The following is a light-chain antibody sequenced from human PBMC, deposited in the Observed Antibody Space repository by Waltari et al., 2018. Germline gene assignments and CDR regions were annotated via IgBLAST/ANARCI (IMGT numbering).Light chain of an antibody. CDR2: RNN. V-gene: IGLV1-47*01. CDR3: AAWDDSLSGPVV. Sequence: QSVLTQPPSASGTPGQRVPISCSGSSSNTGSNYVYWYQQLPGTAPNLLIYRNNQRPSGVPDRFSGSKSGTSASLAISGLRSEDEADYYCAAWDDSLSGPVVFGGGTKLTVL. J-gene: IGLJ2*01. CDR1: SSNTGSNY.